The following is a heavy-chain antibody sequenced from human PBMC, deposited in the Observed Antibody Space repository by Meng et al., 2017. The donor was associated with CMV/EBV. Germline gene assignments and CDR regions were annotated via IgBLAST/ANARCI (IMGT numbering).Heavy chain of an antibody. J-gene: IGHJ4*02. CDR1: GFTFNSYS. D-gene: IGHD3-9*01. Sequence: GGSLRLSCAASGFTFNSYSMNWVRQAPGKGLEWVSCISSSGSWIYYADSVRGRFSISRDNAKNSLYLQMNSLRAEDTAVYYCVSDPYDTLAGLPGWYFDTWGQGALVTVSS. CDR3: VSDPYDTLAGLPGWYFDT. V-gene: IGHV3-21*06. CDR2: ISSSGSWI.